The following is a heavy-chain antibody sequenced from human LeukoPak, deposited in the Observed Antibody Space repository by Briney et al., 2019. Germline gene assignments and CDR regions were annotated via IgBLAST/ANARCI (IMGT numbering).Heavy chain of an antibody. V-gene: IGHV4-34*01. J-gene: IGHJ4*02. CDR3: ARGVVATTDYFDY. CDR1: GGSFSGYY. Sequence: SETLSLTCAVYGGSFSGYYWSWIRQPPGKGLEWIGEINHSGSTNYNPSLKSRVTISVDTSKNQFSLKLSSVTAADTAVYYCARGVVATTDYFDYWGQGTLVTVSS. CDR2: INHSGST. D-gene: IGHD5-12*01.